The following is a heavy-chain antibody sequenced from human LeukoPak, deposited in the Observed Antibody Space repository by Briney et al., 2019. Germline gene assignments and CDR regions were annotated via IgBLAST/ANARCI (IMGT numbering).Heavy chain of an antibody. CDR2: IYYSGST. J-gene: IGHJ3*02. Sequence: PSGTLSLTCTVSGGSVSSGSYYWSWIRQPPGKGLGWIGYIYYSGSTNYNPSLKSRVTISVDTSKNQFSLKLSSVTAADTAVFYCARVASGYDVFDIWGQGTMVTVSS. CDR3: ARVASGYDVFDI. D-gene: IGHD3-3*01. V-gene: IGHV4-61*01. CDR1: GGSVSSGSYY.